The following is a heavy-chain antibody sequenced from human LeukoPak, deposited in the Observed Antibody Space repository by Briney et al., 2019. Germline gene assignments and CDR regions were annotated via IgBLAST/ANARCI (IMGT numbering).Heavy chain of an antibody. D-gene: IGHD2-2*01. Sequence: SVKVSCKASGGTFSSYAISWVRQAPGQGLEWMGGIIPIFGTANYAQKFQGRVTITADESTSTAYMELSSLRSEDTAVYHCARVRGYCSSTSCSSPYYYYGMDVWGKGTTVTVSS. J-gene: IGHJ6*04. CDR2: IIPIFGTA. CDR1: GGTFSSYA. V-gene: IGHV1-69*01. CDR3: ARVRGYCSSTSCSSPYYYYGMDV.